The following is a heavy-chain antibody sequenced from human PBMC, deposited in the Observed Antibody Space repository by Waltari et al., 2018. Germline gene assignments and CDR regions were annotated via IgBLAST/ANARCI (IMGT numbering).Heavy chain of an antibody. CDR3: ARDTSGTTFYGMDV. CDR2: INHSGST. V-gene: IGHV4-34*01. CDR1: GGSFSGYY. D-gene: IGHD1-1*01. Sequence: QVQLQQWGAGLLKPSETLSLTCAVYGGSFSGYYWSWIRQPPGKGLEWIGEINHSGSTNYNPSLKSRVTISVDKSKNQFSLKLSSVTAADTAVYYCARDTSGTTFYGMDVWGQGTTVTVSS. J-gene: IGHJ6*02.